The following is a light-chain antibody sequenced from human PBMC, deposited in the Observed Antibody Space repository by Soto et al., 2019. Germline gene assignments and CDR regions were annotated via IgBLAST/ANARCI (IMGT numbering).Light chain of an antibody. Sequence: QSVMTQPPSVSAAPGQKVTISCSGSSSNIGGNSVSWYQQLPGTAPKLLIYDDDKRPSGIPDRFSGSKSGPSATLGITGFQTGDEADYYCGSWDSSLSAYVFATGTKLTLL. J-gene: IGLJ1*01. CDR2: DDD. CDR3: GSWDSSLSAYV. CDR1: SSNIGGNS. V-gene: IGLV1-51*01.